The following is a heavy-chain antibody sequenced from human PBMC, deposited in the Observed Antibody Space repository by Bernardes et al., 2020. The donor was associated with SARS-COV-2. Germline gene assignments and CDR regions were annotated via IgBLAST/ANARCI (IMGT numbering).Heavy chain of an antibody. V-gene: IGHV3-72*01. CDR1: GFTFSDHY. CDR3: TRTTGGGYSPLDC. Sequence: GGSLRLSCAASGFTFSDHYMDWVRQAPGKGLQWVARSRNKANSYSTEYAASVRGRFTIPRDESQKLLYLQMNSLKTEDTAVYYCTRTTGGGYSPLDCWGQGTLVTVSS. CDR2: SRNKANSYST. J-gene: IGHJ4*02. D-gene: IGHD1-26*01.